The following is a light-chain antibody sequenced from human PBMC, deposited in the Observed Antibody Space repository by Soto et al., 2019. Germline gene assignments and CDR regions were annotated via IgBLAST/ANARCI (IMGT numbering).Light chain of an antibody. Sequence: QSVLTQPPSASGTPGQRVTISCSGSSSNIGSNTVNWYQQLPGTAPTLLIYSNNQRPSGVPDRFSGSKSGTSASLAVNGLQSEDEADYYCAAWDDSLNGPLFRGGTKLTVL. CDR1: SSNIGSNT. V-gene: IGLV1-44*01. J-gene: IGLJ3*02. CDR2: SNN. CDR3: AAWDDSLNGPL.